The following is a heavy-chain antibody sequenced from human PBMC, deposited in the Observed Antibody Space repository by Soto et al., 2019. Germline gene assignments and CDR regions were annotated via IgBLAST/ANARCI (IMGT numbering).Heavy chain of an antibody. Sequence: QVQLVESGGGLVKTSGSLRIACAASGFTFSDYYMSWVRQAPGKGLEWLSYISSSGNTIYYADSVKGRFTISRDNARNSVYMQNDSLRAQEPALYFRAKMSSENYYDPVFSWGQGTLVTVSS. CDR1: GFTFSDYY. CDR2: ISSSGNTI. D-gene: IGHD3-22*01. CDR3: AKMSSENYYDPVFS. V-gene: IGHV3-11*01. J-gene: IGHJ4*02.